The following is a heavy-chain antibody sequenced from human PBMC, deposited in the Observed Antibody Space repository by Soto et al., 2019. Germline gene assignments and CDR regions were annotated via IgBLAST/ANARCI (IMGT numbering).Heavy chain of an antibody. D-gene: IGHD2-8*01. J-gene: IGHJ6*03. CDR2: MNPNSGNT. CDR1: GYTFTSYD. Sequence: ASVKVSCKASGYTFTSYDINWVRQATGQGLEWMGWMNPNSGNTGYAQKFQGRVTMTRNTSISTAYMELSSLRSEDTAVYYCARAERRMLRRNYYYMDVWGKGTTVTVSS. V-gene: IGHV1-8*01. CDR3: ARAERRMLRRNYYYMDV.